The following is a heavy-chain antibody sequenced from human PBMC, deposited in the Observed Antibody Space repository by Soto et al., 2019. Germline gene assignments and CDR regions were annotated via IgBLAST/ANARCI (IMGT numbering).Heavy chain of an antibody. CDR2: INHSGST. CDR1: GESFSGYY. D-gene: IGHD3-22*01. J-gene: IGHJ4*02. CDR3: ARSPDNYYDSSGALDY. V-gene: IGHV4-34*01. Sequence: QVQLQQWGAGLLKPSETLSLTCAVYGESFSGYYWSWIRQPPGKGLEWIGEINHSGSTNYNPSLTSRVTISVDTPKNQFSLKLSSVTAADTAVYYCARSPDNYYDSSGALDYWGQGTLVTVSS.